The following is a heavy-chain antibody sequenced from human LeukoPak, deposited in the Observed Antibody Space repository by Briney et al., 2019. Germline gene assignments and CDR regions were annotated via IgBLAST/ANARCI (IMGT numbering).Heavy chain of an antibody. CDR2: INPNSGGT. V-gene: IGHV1-2*02. D-gene: IGHD6-19*01. J-gene: IGHJ3*02. CDR1: GYTFTGYY. Sequence: ASVKVSCKASGYTFTGYYIHWVRQAPGQGLEWMGRINPNSGGTNYAQKFQGRVTVTRDTSISTAYMEVRSLRSDDTAVYYCARVDYTSGWYENHDAFDIWGQGIMVTVSS. CDR3: ARVDYTSGWYENHDAFDI.